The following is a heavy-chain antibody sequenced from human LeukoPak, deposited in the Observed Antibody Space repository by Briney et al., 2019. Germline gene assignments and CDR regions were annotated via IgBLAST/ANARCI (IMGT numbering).Heavy chain of an antibody. CDR2: ISSSGST. CDR3: ARRSVAGTLNEN. Sequence: SETLSLTCTVSGDSISSGDYYWSWIRQPAGKGLEWIGRISSSGSTNYNPSLKSRVTISVDTSKNQFSLKLSSVTAADTAVYFCARRSVAGTLNENWGQGTLVTVSS. CDR1: GDSISSGDYY. J-gene: IGHJ4*02. D-gene: IGHD6-19*01. V-gene: IGHV4-61*02.